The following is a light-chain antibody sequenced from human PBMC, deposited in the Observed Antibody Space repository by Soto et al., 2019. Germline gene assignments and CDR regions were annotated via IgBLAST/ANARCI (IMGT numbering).Light chain of an antibody. Sequence: IVMSQSPATLSVSPGKRGTLSCRASQSVSSNLAWYQQKHGQAPRLLIYGASTRATGIPARFSGSGYGTEFNLTISILQSEDFAVYCCQQYNNWPRTFGQGTKVDI. J-gene: IGKJ1*01. CDR3: QQYNNWPRT. CDR2: GAS. CDR1: QSVSSN. V-gene: IGKV3-15*01.